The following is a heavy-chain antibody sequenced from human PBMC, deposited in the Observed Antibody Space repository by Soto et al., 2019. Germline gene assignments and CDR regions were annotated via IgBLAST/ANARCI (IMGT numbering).Heavy chain of an antibody. CDR2: IIAFSDIV. J-gene: IGHJ6*02. CDR3: ARSLYSSSWYHSGNSYYYYGMDV. CDR1: GGTFGIYA. Sequence: QVQLVQSGAEVKKPGSSAKVSCKASGGTFGIYAITWVRQAPGQGLEWMGGIIAFSDIVNYTQKLQGRVTITADESTSTAYLDLSSLRSDDTAVYYCARSLYSSSWYHSGNSYYYYGMDVWGQGTTVTVSS. V-gene: IGHV1-69*12. D-gene: IGHD6-13*01.